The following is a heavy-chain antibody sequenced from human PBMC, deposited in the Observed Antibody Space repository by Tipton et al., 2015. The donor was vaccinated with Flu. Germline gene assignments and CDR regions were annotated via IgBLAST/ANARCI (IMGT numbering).Heavy chain of an antibody. J-gene: IGHJ4*02. D-gene: IGHD3-22*01. V-gene: IGHV1-69*01. CDR3: ATGLPDTPYYYDSSGYYYRNPVDS. Sequence: QLVQSGAEVKKPGSSVKVSCKASGGTFSSYAISWVRQAPGQGLEWMGGIIPIFGTANYAQKFQGRVTITADESTSTAYMELSSLRSEDTAVYYCATGLPDTPYYYDSSGYYYRNPVDSWGQGTLVTVSS. CDR2: IIPIFGTA. CDR1: GGTFSSYA.